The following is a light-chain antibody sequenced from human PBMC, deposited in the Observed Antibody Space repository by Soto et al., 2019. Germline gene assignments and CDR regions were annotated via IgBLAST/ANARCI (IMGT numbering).Light chain of an antibody. Sequence: QSVLTQPPSASGSPGQSVTISCTGTSSDVGGYNYVSWYQQHPGKAKKLMIYEVSKRPSGVPDRFSGSKSGNTASLTVSGLQAEDEADYYCSSYAGSNNYVFGTGTKVTVL. V-gene: IGLV2-8*01. CDR1: SSDVGGYNY. CDR2: EVS. J-gene: IGLJ1*01. CDR3: SSYAGSNNYV.